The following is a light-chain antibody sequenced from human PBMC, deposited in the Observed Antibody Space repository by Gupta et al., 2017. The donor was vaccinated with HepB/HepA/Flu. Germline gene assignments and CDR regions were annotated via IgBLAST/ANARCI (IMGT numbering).Light chain of an antibody. CDR3: QSYDRTLNAVV. CDR1: SSHSVAGYD. V-gene: IGLV1-40*01. CDR2: DNI. J-gene: IGLJ2*01. Sequence: QSVLTPPPSVSGAPGQRVTISCTERSSHSVAGYDVHWYQQLPGTAPKRLIYDNINRPSGVPDRFSGSRSGTSASLAITGLQGEDEADYYCQSYDRTLNAVVFGAGTKLTVL.